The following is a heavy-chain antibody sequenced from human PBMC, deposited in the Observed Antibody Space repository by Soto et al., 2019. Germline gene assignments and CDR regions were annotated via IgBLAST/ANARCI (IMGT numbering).Heavy chain of an antibody. CDR3: ATGEYYYDSSGYYYC. Sequence: GGSLRLSCVASGFTFSSFWMSWARQAPGKGLEWVANIKQDGSHKYYVPSVKGRFTISRDNAKNSLYLQMNSLRAEDTAVYYCATGEYYYDSSGYYYCWGQGTLVTVSS. D-gene: IGHD3-22*01. CDR2: IKQDGSHK. CDR1: GFTFSSFW. J-gene: IGHJ4*02. V-gene: IGHV3-7*01.